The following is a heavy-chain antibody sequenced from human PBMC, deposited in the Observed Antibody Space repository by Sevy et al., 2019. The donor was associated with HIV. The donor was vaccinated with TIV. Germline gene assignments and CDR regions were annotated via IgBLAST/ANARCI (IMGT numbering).Heavy chain of an antibody. V-gene: IGHV1-18*01. CDR1: GYTFTSYG. CDR3: ARGVPARNYYYYGMDV. Sequence: ASVKVSCKASGYTFTSYGISWVRQAPGQGLEWMGWISAYNGNTNYAQKLQGRVTMTTDTSTSTAYLQLKSLRSDDTAVYYWARGVPARNYYYYGMDVWGQGTTVTVSS. D-gene: IGHD6-6*01. J-gene: IGHJ6*02. CDR2: ISAYNGNT.